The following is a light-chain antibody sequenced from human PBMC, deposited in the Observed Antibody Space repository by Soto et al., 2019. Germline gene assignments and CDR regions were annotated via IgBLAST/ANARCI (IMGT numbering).Light chain of an antibody. V-gene: IGKV3D-15*01. CDR3: EQYNNWPIT. CDR2: DAS. Sequence: EIVFTQSPATLSLSPGERATLSCWASQSVSSYLAWYQHKPGQAPRLLIYDASTRAPGIPARFSGRGSGADFTLTISSLQSEDFAVYYCEQYNNWPITFGQGTRLEIK. J-gene: IGKJ5*01. CDR1: QSVSSY.